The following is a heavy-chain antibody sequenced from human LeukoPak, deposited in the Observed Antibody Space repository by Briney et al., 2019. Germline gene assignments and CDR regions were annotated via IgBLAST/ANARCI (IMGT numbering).Heavy chain of an antibody. Sequence: SETLSLTCAVYGGSFSGYYWRWIRQPPGKGLEWIGEINHSGSTNYTPSLKSRVTISVDTSKNQFSLKLSSVTAADTAVYYCAIEYCSGGSCPKHYGMDVWGQGTTVTVSS. CDR3: AIEYCSGGSCPKHYGMDV. V-gene: IGHV4-34*01. D-gene: IGHD2-15*01. CDR2: INHSGST. J-gene: IGHJ6*02. CDR1: GGSFSGYY.